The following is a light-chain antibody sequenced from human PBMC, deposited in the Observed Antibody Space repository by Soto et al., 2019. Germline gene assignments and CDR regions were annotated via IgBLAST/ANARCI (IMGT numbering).Light chain of an antibody. CDR2: GAS. Sequence: EIGMTQSPATLSVSQGERATLYCRASQSVSSNLAWYQQKPGQAPRLLIYGASTRATGIPARFSGSGSGTEFTLTITSLQSEDFAVYYCQQYNNWPLTFGGGTKV. CDR3: QQYNNWPLT. CDR1: QSVSSN. J-gene: IGKJ4*01. V-gene: IGKV3-15*01.